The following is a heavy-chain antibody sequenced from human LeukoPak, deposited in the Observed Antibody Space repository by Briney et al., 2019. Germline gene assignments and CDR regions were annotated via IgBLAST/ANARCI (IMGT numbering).Heavy chain of an antibody. Sequence: PGGSLRLSCAASGFTFSSYAMHWVRQAPGKGLEWVAVISYDGSSKYYAGSVKGRFTISRDNSKNTLYLQMNSLRAEDTAVYYCARRTQPYYFDYWGQGTLVTVSS. CDR3: ARRTQPYYFDY. V-gene: IGHV3-30*04. CDR2: ISYDGSSK. J-gene: IGHJ4*02. D-gene: IGHD6-13*01. CDR1: GFTFSSYA.